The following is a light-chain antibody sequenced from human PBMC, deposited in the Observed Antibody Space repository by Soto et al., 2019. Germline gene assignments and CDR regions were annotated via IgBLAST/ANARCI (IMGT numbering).Light chain of an antibody. CDR2: DVN. Sequence: SVLTQPASVSGSPGQSITISCTGTSSDVGGYNYVSWYQHHPDKAPKLMIYDVNNRPSGVSNRFSGSKSGNTASLTISGLQAEDEAAYYCSSYSSSSTRLVFGGGTKLTVL. V-gene: IGLV2-14*03. CDR3: SSYSSSSTRLV. J-gene: IGLJ2*01. CDR1: SSDVGGYNY.